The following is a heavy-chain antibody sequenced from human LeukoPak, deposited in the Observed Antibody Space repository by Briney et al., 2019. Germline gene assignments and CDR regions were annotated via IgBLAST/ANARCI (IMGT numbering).Heavy chain of an antibody. J-gene: IGHJ3*02. CDR2: VYYSGNT. Sequence: PSETLSLTCTVSGGSITSSSYYWGWIRQPPEKGLEWIGSVYYSGNTYYNSSLKSRVTISVDTSKNQFSLKLSSVTAADTAIYYCTREYGFMTTVFHAFDIWGQGTMVTVSS. D-gene: IGHD4-17*01. CDR3: TREYGFMTTVFHAFDI. CDR1: GGSITSSSYY. V-gene: IGHV4-39*07.